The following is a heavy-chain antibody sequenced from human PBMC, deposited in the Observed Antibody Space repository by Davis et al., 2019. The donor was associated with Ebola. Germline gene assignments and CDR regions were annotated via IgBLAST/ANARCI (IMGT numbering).Heavy chain of an antibody. CDR1: GGSISSSNW. CDR2: IYHSGST. J-gene: IGHJ6*02. Sequence: SETLSLTCAVSGGSISSSNWWSWVRQPPGKGLEWIGEIYHSGSTNYNPSLKSRVTISVDKSKNQFSLKLSSVTAADTAVYYCARGWGYCSSTSCYSLYYGMDVCGQGTTVTVSS. V-gene: IGHV4-4*02. CDR3: ARGWGYCSSTSCYSLYYGMDV. D-gene: IGHD2-2*01.